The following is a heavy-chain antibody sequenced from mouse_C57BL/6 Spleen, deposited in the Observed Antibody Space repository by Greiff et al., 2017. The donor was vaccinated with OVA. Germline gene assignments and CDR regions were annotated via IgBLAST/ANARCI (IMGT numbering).Heavy chain of an antibody. D-gene: IGHD1-1*01. Sequence: QVQLQQPGAELVKPGASVKLSCKASGYPFTSYWMHWVKQRPGQGLEWIGEIDPSDSYTNYNQKFKGKSTLTVDKSSSTAYMQLSSLTSEDSAVYYCARYGEYFDVWGTGTTVTVSS. CDR2: IDPSDSYT. V-gene: IGHV1-69*01. CDR3: ARYGEYFDV. CDR1: GYPFTSYW. J-gene: IGHJ1*03.